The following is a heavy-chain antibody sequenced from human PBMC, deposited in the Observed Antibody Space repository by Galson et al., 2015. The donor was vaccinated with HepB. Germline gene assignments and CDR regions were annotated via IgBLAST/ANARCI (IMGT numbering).Heavy chain of an antibody. V-gene: IGHV1-3*01. Sequence: SVKVSCKASGYTFTSYAMHWVRQAPGQRLEWMGWINAGNGNTKYSQKFQGRVTITRDTSASTAYMELSSLRSEDTAVYYCASVGSSSWYYFDYWGQGTLVTVSS. D-gene: IGHD6-13*01. CDR3: ASVGSSSWYYFDY. CDR2: INAGNGNT. CDR1: GYTFTSYA. J-gene: IGHJ4*02.